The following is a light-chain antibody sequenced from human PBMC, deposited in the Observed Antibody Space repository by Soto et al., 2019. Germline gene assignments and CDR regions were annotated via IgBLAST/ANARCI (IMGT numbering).Light chain of an antibody. CDR2: GAS. V-gene: IGKV3D-7*01. CDR3: QQDYNLPWGFT. J-gene: IGKJ3*01. CDR1: QSVSSSY. Sequence: PGERVTLSCRASQSVSSSYSTWFQQKPGQAPRLLIYGASTRATSIPARFSGSGSGTDFTLTISSLQPEDFAVYYCQQDYNLPWGFTFGPGTKVDIK.